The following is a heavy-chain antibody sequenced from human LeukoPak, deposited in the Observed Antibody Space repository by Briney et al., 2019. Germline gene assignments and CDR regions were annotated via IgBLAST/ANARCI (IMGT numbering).Heavy chain of an antibody. CDR3: ASEAHRGGGFDS. J-gene: IGHJ4*02. CDR2: IYYTGNT. CDR1: GGSISSNSYY. V-gene: IGHV4-39*01. Sequence: SETLSLTCTVSGGSISSNSYYWGWIRQPPGKGLEWIANIYYTGNTYYNPSLKSRFTISVHTSKNQFSLTLSSVTAADTAVYYCASEAHRGGGFDSWGQGTLVTVSS. D-gene: IGHD3-16*01.